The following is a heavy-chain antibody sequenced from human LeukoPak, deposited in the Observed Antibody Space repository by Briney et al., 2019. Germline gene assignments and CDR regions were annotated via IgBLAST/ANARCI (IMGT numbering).Heavy chain of an antibody. CDR3: ARFGQRLRWYPSRGMDV. V-gene: IGHV4-30-2*01. D-gene: IGHD4-23*01. CDR2: IYHSGST. J-gene: IGHJ6*02. Sequence: PSETLSLTCTVSGGSISSGGYYWSWIRQPPGKGLEWIGYIYHSGSTYYNPPLKSRVTISVDRSKNQFSLKLSSVTAADTAVYYCARFGQRLRWYPSRGMDVWGQGTTVTVSS. CDR1: GGSISSGGYY.